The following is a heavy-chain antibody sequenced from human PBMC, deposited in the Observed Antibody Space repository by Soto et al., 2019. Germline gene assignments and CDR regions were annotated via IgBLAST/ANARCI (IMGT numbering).Heavy chain of an antibody. J-gene: IGHJ6*02. Sequence: DVHLVESGGSLVQPGGSLRLSCAASGFTFSNYWMTWVRQAPGKGLEWVANIKGDASETLYVDSVKGRFTISRDNAKESLYLQMNTLRGEDTAVYYCAIDRGSGWNGKDYWGLDVWGQGTTVIVSS. CDR2: IKGDASET. V-gene: IGHV3-7*03. CDR1: GFTFSNYW. D-gene: IGHD6-19*01. CDR3: AIDRGSGWNGKDYWGLDV.